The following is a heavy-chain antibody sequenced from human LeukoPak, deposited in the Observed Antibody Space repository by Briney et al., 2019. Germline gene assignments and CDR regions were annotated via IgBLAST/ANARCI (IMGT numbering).Heavy chain of an antibody. CDR3: ARVVLGRRWLQTSYYYGMDV. V-gene: IGHV1-69*01. CDR2: IIPIFATA. CDR1: GGTFSSYA. J-gene: IGHJ6*02. D-gene: IGHD5-24*01. Sequence: SVKVSCKASGGTFSSYAISWVRQAPGQGLEWMGGIIPIFATANYAQKFQGRVTITADESTSTAYMELSSLRSEDTAVYYCARVVLGRRWLQTSYYYGMDVWGQGTTVTVSS.